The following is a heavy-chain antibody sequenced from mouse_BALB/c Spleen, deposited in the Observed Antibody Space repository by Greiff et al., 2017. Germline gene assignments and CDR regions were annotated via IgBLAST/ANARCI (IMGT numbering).Heavy chain of an antibody. CDR3: VGHALRRRPYAMDY. V-gene: IGHV10-1*02. J-gene: IGHJ4*01. Sequence: EVHLVESGGGLVQPKGSLKLSCAASGFTFNTYAMNWVRQAPGKGLEWVARIRSKSNNYATYYADSVKDKITISRDDSQSKLYLQMNNLKTEDTAVYDYVGHALRRRPYAMDYWGQGTSVTVSS. D-gene: IGHD1-2*01. CDR1: GFTFNTYA. CDR2: IRSKSNNYAT.